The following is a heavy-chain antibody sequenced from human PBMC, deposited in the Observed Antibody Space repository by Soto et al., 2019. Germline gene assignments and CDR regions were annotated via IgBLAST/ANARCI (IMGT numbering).Heavy chain of an antibody. Sequence: SETLSLTCAVYGGSFSGYFWSWICQPPGKGLEWIGEINHSGSTNYNPSLKSRVTISVDTSKNQFSLKLSSVTAADTAVYYCARGDYYGSGSYYRFYYYYYMDVWGKGTTVTVSS. CDR3: ARGDYYGSGSYYRFYYYYYMDV. J-gene: IGHJ6*03. CDR2: INHSGST. CDR1: GGSFSGYF. D-gene: IGHD3-10*01. V-gene: IGHV4-34*01.